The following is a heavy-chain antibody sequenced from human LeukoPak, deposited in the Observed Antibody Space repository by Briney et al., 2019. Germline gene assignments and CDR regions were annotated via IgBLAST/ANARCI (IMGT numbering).Heavy chain of an antibody. Sequence: ASVKVSCKGFDYTFTNYGVSWVRQARGQGLEWIGWISGSNGNTNYAQKFQGRVTMTTDTSTRTAYMELRSLRSDDTALYYCARDRDVVVIGAPGYWGQGTLVNGSS. J-gene: IGHJ4*02. CDR3: ARDRDVVVIGAPGY. V-gene: IGHV1-18*01. D-gene: IGHD2-15*01. CDR2: ISGSNGNT. CDR1: DYTFTNYG.